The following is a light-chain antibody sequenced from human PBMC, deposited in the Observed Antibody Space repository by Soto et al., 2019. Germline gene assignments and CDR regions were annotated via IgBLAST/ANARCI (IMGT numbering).Light chain of an antibody. CDR2: GAS. CDR3: QQYNNWPRGT. V-gene: IGKV3-15*01. J-gene: IGKJ5*01. Sequence: EIVMTQSPATLSVSPGERATLSCRASQSVSSYLAWYQQKPGQAPRLLIYGASTRATGIPSRFSASGSGTEFTLTLSSLQSEDFAIYYCQQYNNWPRGTFGQGTRLEIK. CDR1: QSVSSY.